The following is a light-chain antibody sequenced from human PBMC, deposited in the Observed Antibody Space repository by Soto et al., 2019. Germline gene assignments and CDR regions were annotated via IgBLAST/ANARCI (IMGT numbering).Light chain of an antibody. CDR1: SSDVGSYSL. J-gene: IGLJ1*01. V-gene: IGLV2-23*02. CDR3: CSYAGGRTFLDV. CDR2: EVS. Sequence: QSVLTQPASVSGSPGQSITISCTGTSSDVGSYSLVSWYQQHPGKAPKLMIYEVSKRPSGVSNRFSGSKSGNTASLTISGLQAEDEADYYCCSYAGGRTFLDVFGTGTKVTVL.